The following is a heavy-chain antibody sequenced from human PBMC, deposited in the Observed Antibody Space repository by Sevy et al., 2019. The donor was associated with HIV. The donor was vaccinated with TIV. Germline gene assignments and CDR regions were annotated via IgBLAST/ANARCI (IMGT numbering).Heavy chain of an antibody. CDR2: ISGSGGST. V-gene: IGHV3-23*01. CDR1: GFTVSSNY. D-gene: IGHD4-17*01. CDR3: AKAPALRLHDYGDYLTGFDY. J-gene: IGHJ4*02. Sequence: GGSLRLSCAASGFTVSSNYMSWVRQAPGKGLEWVSAISGSGGSTYYADSVKGRFTISRDNSKNTLYLQMNSLRAEDTAVYYCAKAPALRLHDYGDYLTGFDYWGQGTLVTVSS.